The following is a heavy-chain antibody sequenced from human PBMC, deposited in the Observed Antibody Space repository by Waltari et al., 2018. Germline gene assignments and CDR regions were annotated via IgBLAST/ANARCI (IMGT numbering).Heavy chain of an antibody. V-gene: IGHV3-74*01. J-gene: IGHJ4*02. CDR1: GFTFSSYW. CDR2: TNTGGSFT. CDR3: VRGSLNPGFDY. Sequence: EVQLVESGGGLVQPGGSLRLSCAVSGFTFSSYWMHWCRQPPGAGLVCRSRTNTGGSFTNYADSVEGRFTMSRDNAKDTVYLQMNSLRAEDTAIYYCVRGSLNPGFDYWGQGTLVTVSS.